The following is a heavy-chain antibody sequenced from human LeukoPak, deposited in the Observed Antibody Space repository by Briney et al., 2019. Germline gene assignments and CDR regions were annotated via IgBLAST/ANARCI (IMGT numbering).Heavy chain of an antibody. CDR2: ISSSGSTI. CDR3: ASGFAVPAATLPY. CDR1: GFTFSDYY. Sequence: KPGGSLRLSCAASGFTFSDYYMSWIRQAPGKGLEWVSYISSSGSTIYYADSVKGRFTISRDNAKNSLYLQMNSLRAEDTAVYYCASGFAVPAATLPYWGQGTLVTVSS. J-gene: IGHJ4*02. V-gene: IGHV3-11*04. D-gene: IGHD2-2*01.